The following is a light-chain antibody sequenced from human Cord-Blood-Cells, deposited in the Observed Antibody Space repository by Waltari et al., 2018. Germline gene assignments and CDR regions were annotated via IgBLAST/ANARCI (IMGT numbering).Light chain of an antibody. V-gene: IGKV1-33*01. CDR1: QDISNY. CDR3: QQYDNLPPLT. J-gene: IGKJ4*01. Sequence: DIQITQSPSSLSASVGDRVTITCQARQDISNYLNWYQQKPGKAPKLLIYGASKFETRVPSRFSGSGSGTDFTFTISSLQPEEISTYYCQQYDNLPPLTFGGGTKVEIK. CDR2: GAS.